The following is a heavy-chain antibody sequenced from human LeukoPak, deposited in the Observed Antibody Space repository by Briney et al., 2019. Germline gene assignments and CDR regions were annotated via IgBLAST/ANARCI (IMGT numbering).Heavy chain of an antibody. V-gene: IGHV3-48*01. Sequence: GGSLRLSCAASGFTVSSYTMNWVRQAPGKGLEWVSYITTGSSTAYYADSVKGRFTISRDNAKNSLYLQMNSLRAEDTAVYYCARGSSLCTGGSCHKGHYFDYWGQGTLVTVSS. J-gene: IGHJ4*02. CDR2: ITTGSSTA. CDR1: GFTVSSYT. CDR3: ARGSSLCTGGSCHKGHYFDY. D-gene: IGHD2-15*01.